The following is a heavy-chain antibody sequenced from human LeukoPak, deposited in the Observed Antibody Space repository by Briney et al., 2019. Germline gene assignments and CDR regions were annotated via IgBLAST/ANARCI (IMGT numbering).Heavy chain of an antibody. CDR1: GFTFSNYV. Sequence: PGGSLRLSCAASGFTFSNYVMSWVRQAPGKGLEWVSEISGSGGSTHYTDSVKGRFTISRDNSKNTLYLQMSSLRAEDTAVYYCAKGRGPYGDYDFGYWGQGTLVTVSS. J-gene: IGHJ4*02. D-gene: IGHD4-17*01. CDR2: ISGSGGST. V-gene: IGHV3-23*01. CDR3: AKGRGPYGDYDFGY.